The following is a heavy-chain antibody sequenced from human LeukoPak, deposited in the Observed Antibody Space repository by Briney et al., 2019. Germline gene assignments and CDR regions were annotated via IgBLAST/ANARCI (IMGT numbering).Heavy chain of an antibody. J-gene: IGHJ4*02. V-gene: IGHV7-4-1*02. D-gene: IGHD3-10*01. CDR1: GYSFNNNA. Sequence: GASVKVSCKASGYSFNNNAMNWVRQAPGQGLEWMGWINTNTGNPTYAQAFRGRFVFSLDTSASTAYLQISSLKAEDTAVYYCARGDRYYYSLGTDWGQGSLVTVSS. CDR2: INTNTGNP. CDR3: ARGDRYYYSLGTD.